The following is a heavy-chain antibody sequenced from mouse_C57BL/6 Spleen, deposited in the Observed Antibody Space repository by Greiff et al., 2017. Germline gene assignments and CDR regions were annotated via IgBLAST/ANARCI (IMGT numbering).Heavy chain of an antibody. J-gene: IGHJ4*01. CDR1: GYTFTDYY. D-gene: IGHD3-1*01. CDR3: ARSHTGYAMDY. CDR2: INPNNGGT. Sequence: EVQLQQSGPELVKPGASVKISCKASGYTFTDYYMNWVKQSHGKSLDWIGDINPNNGGTSYNQKFKGKATLTVDKSSSTAYMELRSLTSEDSAVYYCARSHTGYAMDYWGQGTSVTVSS. V-gene: IGHV1-26*01.